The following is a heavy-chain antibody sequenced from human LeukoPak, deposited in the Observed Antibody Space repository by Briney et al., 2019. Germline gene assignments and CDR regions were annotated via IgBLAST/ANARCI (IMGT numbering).Heavy chain of an antibody. CDR2: ISSSSDYT. Sequence: GGSLRLSCVASGFTFSDFYMSWNRQAPGKGLEWVSYISSSSDYTNYADSVRGRFTISRDNAKNSLYLQMNSLRAEDTAVYYCERPPYSSSWDPGWFDPWGQGTLITVSS. CDR3: ERPPYSSSWDPGWFDP. J-gene: IGHJ5*02. CDR1: GFTFSDFY. D-gene: IGHD6-13*01. V-gene: IGHV3-11*06.